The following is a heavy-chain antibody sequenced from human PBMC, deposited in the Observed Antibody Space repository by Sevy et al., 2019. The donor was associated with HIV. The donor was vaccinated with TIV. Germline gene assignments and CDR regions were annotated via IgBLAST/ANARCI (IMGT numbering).Heavy chain of an antibody. D-gene: IGHD6-19*01. CDR2: IVVGSGNI. CDR1: GFTFTSSA. J-gene: IGHJ6*02. V-gene: IGHV1-58*01. Sequence: ASVKVSCQASGFTFTSSAVQWVRQARGQRLEWIGWIVVGSGNINYAQKFQERVTITRDMSRSTAYMELSSLRSEDTAVYYCAADDIAVTGTGADYYGMDIWGQGTMVTVSS. CDR3: AADDIAVTGTGADYYGMDI.